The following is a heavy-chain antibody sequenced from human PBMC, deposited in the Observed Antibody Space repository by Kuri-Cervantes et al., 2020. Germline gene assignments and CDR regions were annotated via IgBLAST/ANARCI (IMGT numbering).Heavy chain of an antibody. D-gene: IGHD3-3*01. CDR2: ISYDGSNK. CDR1: GFTFSSYS. V-gene: IGHV3-30*03. CDR3: ARLWGDYSSWFDP. Sequence: GGSLRLSCAAPGFTFSSYSMNWVRQAPGKGLEWVAVISYDGSNKYYADSVKGRFTISRDNSKNTLYLQMNSLRAEDTAVYYCARLWGDYSSWFDPWGQGTLVTVSS. J-gene: IGHJ5*02.